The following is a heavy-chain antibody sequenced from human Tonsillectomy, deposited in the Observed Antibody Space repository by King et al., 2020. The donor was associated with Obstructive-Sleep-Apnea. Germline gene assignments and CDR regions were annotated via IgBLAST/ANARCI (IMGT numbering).Heavy chain of an antibody. D-gene: IGHD4-23*01. Sequence: VQLVESGGGVVQPGRSLRLSCAASGFTLSNYGMHWVRQAPGKGLEWVALISYDGSNKYYADSVKGRFTISRDNSKNTVYLQMNSLKIEETAVYFWAKGSYPNTVLNAWGQGTLVTVSS. CDR1: GFTLSNYG. J-gene: IGHJ5*02. CDR3: AKGSYPNTVLNA. V-gene: IGHV3-30*18. CDR2: ISYDGSNK.